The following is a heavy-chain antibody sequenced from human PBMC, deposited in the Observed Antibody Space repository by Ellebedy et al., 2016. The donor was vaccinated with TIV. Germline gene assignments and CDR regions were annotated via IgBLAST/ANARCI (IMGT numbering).Heavy chain of an antibody. Sequence: MPSETLSLTCAVYGVSFSGNYWTRIRQPPGKGLEWIAELNHRESTNHNPSLKSRVTVSVDTSKNQFSLKLSSMTAADTAVYYCARSPVPAARGVGWFDPWGQGTLVTVSS. CDR3: ARSPVPAARGVGWFDP. CDR1: GVSFSGNY. J-gene: IGHJ5*02. V-gene: IGHV4-34*01. CDR2: LNHREST. D-gene: IGHD2-2*01.